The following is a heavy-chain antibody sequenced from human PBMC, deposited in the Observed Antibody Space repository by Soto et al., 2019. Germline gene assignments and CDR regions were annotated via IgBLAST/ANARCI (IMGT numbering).Heavy chain of an antibody. D-gene: IGHD2-21*02. Sequence: SETLSLTCAVSGGSISSGDYYWSWNRQPPGKGLEWIGYIYYSGSTYYNPSLKSRVTISVDTSKNQFSLKLTSVTAADTAIYYCATLPPRIVVVVSPIPTWGQGTPVTVS. CDR2: IYYSGST. J-gene: IGHJ5*02. V-gene: IGHV4-30-4*01. CDR1: GGSISSGDYY. CDR3: ATLPPRIVVVVSPIPT.